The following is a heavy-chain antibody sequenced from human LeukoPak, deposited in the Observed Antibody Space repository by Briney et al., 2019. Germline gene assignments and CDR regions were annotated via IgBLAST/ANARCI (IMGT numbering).Heavy chain of an antibody. J-gene: IGHJ4*02. D-gene: IGHD2/OR15-2a*01. CDR1: GGSFSGYY. CDR3: ARAKYYRDY. CDR2: MNHSGST. V-gene: IGHV4-34*01. Sequence: SETLSFTCAVYGGSFSGYYWSWIGQPPGKGLEWIGEMNHSGSTNYNPSLKSRVTISVDTSKNQFSLKLSSVTAADTAVYYCARAKYYRDYWGQGTLVTVSS.